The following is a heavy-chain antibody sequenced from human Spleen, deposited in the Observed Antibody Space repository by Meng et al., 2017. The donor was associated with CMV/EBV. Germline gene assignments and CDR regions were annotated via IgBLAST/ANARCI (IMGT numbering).Heavy chain of an antibody. CDR1: GFTFSDYY. CDR2: IKQDGSEK. V-gene: IGHV3-7*01. CDR3: ARGRSDY. Sequence: GESLKISCAASGFTFSDYYMSWIRQAPGKGLEWVANIKQDGSEKYYVDSVKGRFTISRDNAKNSLYLQMNSLRAEDTAVYYCARGRSDYWGQGTLVTVSS. J-gene: IGHJ4*02.